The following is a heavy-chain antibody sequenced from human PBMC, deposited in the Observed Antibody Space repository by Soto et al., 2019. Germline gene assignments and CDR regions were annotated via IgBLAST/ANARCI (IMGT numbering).Heavy chain of an antibody. J-gene: IGHJ4*02. Sequence: GGSLRLSCAASGFTFSSYAMCWVRQAPGKGLEWVSAISGSGVSTYYTDSVKGRFTISRDNSKNTRYLQMNSLRAEDTAVYYCAKSPGMYYYDSSGYYHYDYWGQGTLVTVSS. CDR2: ISGSGVST. CDR1: GFTFSSYA. D-gene: IGHD3-22*01. V-gene: IGHV3-23*01. CDR3: AKSPGMYYYDSSGYYHYDY.